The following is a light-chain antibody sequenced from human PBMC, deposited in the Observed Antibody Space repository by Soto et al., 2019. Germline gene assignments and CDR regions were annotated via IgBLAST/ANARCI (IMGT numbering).Light chain of an antibody. J-gene: IGKJ2*02. CDR2: DAS. V-gene: IGKV3-11*01. Sequence: EIVLTQSPATLSLSPGERANLSCRASQSVSSYLAWYQQKPGQAPRLLIYDASNRATGIPARFSGSGSGTDFTLTISSLEPEDFAVYYCQQRSNWPPWTFGQGTKLELK. CDR1: QSVSSY. CDR3: QQRSNWPPWT.